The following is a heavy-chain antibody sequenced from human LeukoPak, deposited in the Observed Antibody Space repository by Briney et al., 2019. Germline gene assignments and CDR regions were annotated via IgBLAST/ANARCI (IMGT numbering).Heavy chain of an antibody. CDR2: INPSGGST. V-gene: IGHV1-46*01. J-gene: IGHJ5*02. D-gene: IGHD3-3*01. CDR3: ARDFEPAYYDFWSGYYLGNWFDP. Sequence: ASVKVSCKASGYTFTSYYMHWVRQAPGLGLEWMGIINPSGGSTSYAQKFQGRVTMTRDMSTSTVYMELSSLRSEDTAVYYCARDFEPAYYDFWSGYYLGNWFDPWGQGTLVTVSS. CDR1: GYTFTSYY.